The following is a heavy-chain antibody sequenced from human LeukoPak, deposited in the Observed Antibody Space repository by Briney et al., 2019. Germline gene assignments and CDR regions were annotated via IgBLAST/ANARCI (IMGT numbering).Heavy chain of an antibody. CDR3: GRGLWLQHYYFDY. CDR1: GDSVSSNSAA. Sequence: SQTLSLTCAISGDSVSSNSAAWNWIRQSPSRGLEWLGRTYYRSKWYNDYAGSVKSRITINPDTSKNQFSLQLNSMTPEDTAVYYCGRGLWLQHYYFDYWGQGTLVTVSS. D-gene: IGHD5-24*01. V-gene: IGHV6-1*01. CDR2: TYYRSKWYN. J-gene: IGHJ4*02.